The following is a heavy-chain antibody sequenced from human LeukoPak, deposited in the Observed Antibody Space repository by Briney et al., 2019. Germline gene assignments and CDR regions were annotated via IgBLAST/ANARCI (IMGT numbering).Heavy chain of an antibody. J-gene: IGHJ6*03. CDR1: GGSISSYY. CDR3: ARDRVAAAGDYYYYYMDV. V-gene: IGHV4-59*01. Sequence: PSETLSLTCTVSGGSISSYYWSWIRQPPGKGLEWIGYIYYSGSTNYNPSLKSRATISVDTSKNQFSLKLSSVTAADTAVYYCARDRVAAAGDYYYYYMDVWGKGTTVTVSS. CDR2: IYYSGST. D-gene: IGHD6-13*01.